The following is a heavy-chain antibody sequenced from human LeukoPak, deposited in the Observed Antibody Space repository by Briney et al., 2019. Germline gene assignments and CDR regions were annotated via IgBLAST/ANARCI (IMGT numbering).Heavy chain of an antibody. Sequence: GGSLRLSCAASGFTFSSYAMSWVRQAPGKGLEWVAVISYDGSNRYYADSVKGRFTISRDNSKNTLYLQMNSLRAEDTAVYYCANGRSGYYTTDAFDIWGQGTMVTVSS. CDR1: GFTFSSYA. CDR2: ISYDGSNR. V-gene: IGHV3-30*18. J-gene: IGHJ3*02. CDR3: ANGRSGYYTTDAFDI. D-gene: IGHD3-22*01.